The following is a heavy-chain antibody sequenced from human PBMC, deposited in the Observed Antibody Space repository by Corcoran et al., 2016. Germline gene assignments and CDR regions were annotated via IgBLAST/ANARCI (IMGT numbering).Heavy chain of an antibody. CDR2: IWYDGSNK. V-gene: IGHV3-33*01. D-gene: IGHD3-22*01. CDR3: ARGGTYYYDISGEIGDY. Sequence: QVQLVESGGGVVQPGRSLRLSCAASGFTFSSYGMHWVRQAPGKGLEWVAVIWYDGSNKYYADSVKGRFTISRDNSKNTLYLQMNSLRAEDTAVYYCARGGTYYYDISGEIGDYWGQGTLVTVSS. CDR1: GFTFSSYG. J-gene: IGHJ4*02.